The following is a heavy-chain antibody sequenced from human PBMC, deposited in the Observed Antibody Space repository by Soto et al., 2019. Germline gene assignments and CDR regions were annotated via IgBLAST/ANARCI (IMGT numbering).Heavy chain of an antibody. V-gene: IGHV3-21*01. CDR3: ARGGAARLSYYYGMDV. CDR1: GFTFSSYS. Sequence: EVQLVESGGGLVKPGGSLRLSCAASGFTFSSYSMNWVRQAPGKGLEWVSSISSSGSYIYYADSVKGRFTISRDNAKNSLYLQMNSLRAEDTAVYYCARGGAARLSYYYGMDVWGQGTTVTVSS. J-gene: IGHJ6*02. D-gene: IGHD6-6*01. CDR2: ISSSGSYI.